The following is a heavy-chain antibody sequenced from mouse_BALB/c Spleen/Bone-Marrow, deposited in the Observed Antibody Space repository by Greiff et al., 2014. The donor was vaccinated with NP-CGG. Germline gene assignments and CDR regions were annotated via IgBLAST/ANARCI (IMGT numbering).Heavy chain of an antibody. D-gene: IGHD1-2*01. CDR3: ARITTATGAMDY. CDR1: GFSLTSYG. CDR2: ICADGST. J-gene: IGHJ4*01. V-gene: IGHV2-9*02. Sequence: VQLQQSGPGLVAPSQSLSISCTVSGFSLTSYGVHRVRQPPGKGLEWLGVICADGSTNYNSALMSRLSISKDNSKSQVFLKMNSLQTDDTAMYYCARITTATGAMDYWGQGTSVTVSS.